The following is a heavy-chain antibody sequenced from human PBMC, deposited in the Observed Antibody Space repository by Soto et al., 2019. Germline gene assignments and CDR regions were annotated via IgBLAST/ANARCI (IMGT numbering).Heavy chain of an antibody. CDR2: ISPYTGNT. V-gene: IGHV1-18*01. Sequence: QVQLVQSGDEVKKPGASVKVSCKASGYIFVNYGIAWVRQAPGQGLEWMGWISPYTGNTHSASKVQGRLTMTTDTSTSTAYMDLGSLTSDDTDVYYWAMVDNYVTPTPQDVWAQGTTVTVSS. CDR3: AMVDNYVTPTPQDV. CDR1: GYIFVNYG. J-gene: IGHJ6*02. D-gene: IGHD3-16*01.